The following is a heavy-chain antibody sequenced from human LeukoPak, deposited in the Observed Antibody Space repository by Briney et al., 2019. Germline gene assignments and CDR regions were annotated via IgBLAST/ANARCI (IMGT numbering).Heavy chain of an antibody. J-gene: IGHJ4*02. Sequence: GGSLRLSCTTSGFTFSSSAMSWVRQAPGKGLEWVSVIYSGGRTYYADSVKGRFTISRDNSKNTLYLQMNSLRAEDTAVYYCARTPGLHDYGYWGQGTLVTVSS. CDR3: ARTPGLHDYGY. D-gene: IGHD4-17*01. CDR1: GFTFSSSA. V-gene: IGHV3-53*01. CDR2: IYSGGRT.